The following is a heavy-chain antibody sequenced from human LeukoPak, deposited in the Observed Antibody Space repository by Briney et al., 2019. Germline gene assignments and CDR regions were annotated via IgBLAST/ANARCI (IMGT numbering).Heavy chain of an antibody. CDR1: GLRFSDYY. J-gene: IGHJ4*02. D-gene: IGHD3-22*01. V-gene: IGHV3-20*04. Sequence: PGGSLRLSCAASGLRFSDYYASWIRQAPGKGLEWVSGINWNGGSTGYADSVKGRFTISRDNAKNSLYLQMNSLRAEDTALYYCARAPYYYDSSGYCLDYWGQGTLVTVSS. CDR3: ARAPYYYDSSGYCLDY. CDR2: INWNGGST.